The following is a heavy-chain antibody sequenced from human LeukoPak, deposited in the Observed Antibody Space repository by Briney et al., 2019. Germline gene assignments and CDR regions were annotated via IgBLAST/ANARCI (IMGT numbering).Heavy chain of an antibody. CDR2: IDWDDEK. J-gene: IGHJ4*02. Sequence: SGPALVKPTQTLALTCSFYGFSLSTRAAGVSWIRQPPGKALEWLALIDWDDEKFYRTSLTTRLTISKDTSTSTVVLTVTNLDPVDTASYYCARTGPVPALYYFDFWGQGTLVTVSS. D-gene: IGHD6-6*01. CDR3: ARTGPVPALYYFDF. V-gene: IGHV2-70*13. CDR1: GFSLSTRAAG.